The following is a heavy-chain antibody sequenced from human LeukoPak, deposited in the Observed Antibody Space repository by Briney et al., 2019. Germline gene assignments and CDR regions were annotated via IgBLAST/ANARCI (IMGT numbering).Heavy chain of an antibody. CDR2: IEQDGSEK. V-gene: IGHV3-7*04. CDR3: ARAYYYDGSGY. J-gene: IGHJ4*02. Sequence: PGGSLRLSCAASGFTFSNYLMGWVSQAPGKGMEWVANIEQDGSEKYYVDSVKGRFTISRDNAKNALSLQMNSLRVEDTAVYYCARAYYYDGSGYWGQGTLVTVPS. CDR1: GFTFSNYL. D-gene: IGHD3-22*01.